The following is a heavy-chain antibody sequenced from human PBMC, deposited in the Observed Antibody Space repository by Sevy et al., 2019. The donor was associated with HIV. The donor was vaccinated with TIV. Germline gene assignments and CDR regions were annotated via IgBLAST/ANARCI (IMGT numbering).Heavy chain of an antibody. V-gene: IGHV3-7*03. CDR1: GFTFSNYW. CDR3: ARDCSSATCLWGLDV. D-gene: IGHD2-2*01. Sequence: GGYLRLSCAASGFTFSNYWMSWVRQAPGKGLEWVANIKRDGSEKYYVASVKGRFTSSRDNAKTSLYLQMNSLRAEDTAVYYCARDCSSATCLWGLDVWGQGTTVIVSS. CDR2: IKRDGSEK. J-gene: IGHJ6*02.